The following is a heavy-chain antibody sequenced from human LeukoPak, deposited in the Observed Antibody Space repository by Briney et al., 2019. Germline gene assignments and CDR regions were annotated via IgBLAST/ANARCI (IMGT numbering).Heavy chain of an antibody. Sequence: LVKVSCKASGGTFSSYAISWVRQAPGQGLEWMGRIIPILGIANYAQKFQGRVTITADKSTSTAYMELSSLRSEDTAVYYCARSPGIAAAGYFDYWGQGTLVTVSS. CDR1: GGTFSSYA. CDR3: ARSPGIAAAGYFDY. V-gene: IGHV1-69*04. D-gene: IGHD6-13*01. J-gene: IGHJ4*02. CDR2: IIPILGIA.